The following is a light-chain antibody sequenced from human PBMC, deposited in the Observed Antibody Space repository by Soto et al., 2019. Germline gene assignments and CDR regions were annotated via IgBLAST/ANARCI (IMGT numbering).Light chain of an antibody. V-gene: IGKV1-6*01. CDR2: GAS. Sequence: IQMTQSASSLSASVGYRVTISCRASQGIGNALGWYQQKPGKPPKVLIYGASNLQSGVPPRFSGSGYGTDFNLAISSLQTEDSATYYCLQDINYPWTFGQGTKVDIK. CDR3: LQDINYPWT. J-gene: IGKJ1*01. CDR1: QGIGNA.